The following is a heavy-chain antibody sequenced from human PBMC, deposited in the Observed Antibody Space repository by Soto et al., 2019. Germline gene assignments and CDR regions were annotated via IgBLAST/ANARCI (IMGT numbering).Heavy chain of an antibody. CDR1: GYTFTDYF. J-gene: IGHJ5*02. CDR3: ARVTLKAGNWFDP. V-gene: IGHV1-2*02. Sequence: QVQLVQSGAEVKRPGASVKVSYKASGYTFTDYFIHWVRQAPGQGFEWMGWINPNSRGTNYAQKFQGRVTMTRDTSNSTAYMELRGLRSDDTAVYYCARVTLKAGNWFDPWGQGTLVTVSS. CDR2: INPNSRGT.